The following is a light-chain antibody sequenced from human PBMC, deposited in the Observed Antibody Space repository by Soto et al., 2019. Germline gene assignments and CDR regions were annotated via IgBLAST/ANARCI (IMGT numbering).Light chain of an antibody. Sequence: QSVLTQSPSASATPGQGVTISCSGGNYNIGIGYVYWYQHVPGAAPRLLIYKTNQRSAGVPDRFSASKSGTSASLAISGLRSEDEADYYCAAWDDGLHNYVFGTGTKVTVL. J-gene: IGLJ1*01. V-gene: IGLV1-47*01. CDR1: NYNIGIGY. CDR2: KTN. CDR3: AAWDDGLHNYV.